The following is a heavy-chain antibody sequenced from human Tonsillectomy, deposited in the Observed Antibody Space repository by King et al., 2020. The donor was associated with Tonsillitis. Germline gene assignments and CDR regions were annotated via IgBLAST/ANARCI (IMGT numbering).Heavy chain of an antibody. Sequence: VQLVESGGGVVQPGRSLRLSCAASGFTFSTFDIHWVRQAPGKGLEWVAVISYDGSNKYYVDSVKGRFTISRDNSKNTLYLQMNSLRAEDTAVYFCAKDLIEYYDSSGYLDYWGQGTLVTVSS. CDR2: ISYDGSNK. J-gene: IGHJ4*02. CDR1: GFTFSTFD. D-gene: IGHD3-22*01. CDR3: AKDLIEYYDSSGYLDY. V-gene: IGHV3-30*18.